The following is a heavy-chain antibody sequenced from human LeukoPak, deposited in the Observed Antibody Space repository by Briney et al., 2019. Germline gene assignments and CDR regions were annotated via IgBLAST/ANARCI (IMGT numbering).Heavy chain of an antibody. J-gene: IGHJ6*03. CDR2: INPSGST. Sequence: KPSETLSLTCAVYGGSFSGYHWTWIRQSPGKGREWIGDINPSGSTYYNPSLKSRLTIPVDTSKNQFSLKLRSVTAADTAVYYCARGRHDITMIVEVMTSVSYYLDVWGKGTTVTVS. V-gene: IGHV4-34*01. CDR1: GGSFSGYH. CDR3: ARGRHDITMIVEVMTSVSYYLDV. D-gene: IGHD3-22*01.